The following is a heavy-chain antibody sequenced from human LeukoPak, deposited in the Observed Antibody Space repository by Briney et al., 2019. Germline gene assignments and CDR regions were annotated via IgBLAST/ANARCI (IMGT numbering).Heavy chain of an antibody. CDR3: ARDFLDIAVAGTVYYYYMDV. Sequence: GASVKVSCKASGYTFTSYGISWVRQAPGQGLEWMGWISAYNGNTNYAQKLQGRVTMTTDTSTSTAYMELRSLRSDDTAVYYCARDFLDIAVAGTVYYYYMDVWGKGTTVTVSS. CDR2: ISAYNGNT. CDR1: GYTFTSYG. D-gene: IGHD6-19*01. V-gene: IGHV1-18*01. J-gene: IGHJ6*03.